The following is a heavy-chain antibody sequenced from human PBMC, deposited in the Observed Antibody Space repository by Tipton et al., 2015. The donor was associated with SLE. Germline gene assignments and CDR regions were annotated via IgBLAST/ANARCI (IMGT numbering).Heavy chain of an antibody. Sequence: TLSLTCTVPGGSISSYYWSWIRQPAGKGLEWIGRIYTSGSTNYNPSLKSRVTISVDTSKNQFSLKLSSVTAADTAVYYCARDSLAARYAFDIWGQGTMVTVSS. V-gene: IGHV4-4*07. CDR2: IYTSGST. D-gene: IGHD6-6*01. J-gene: IGHJ3*02. CDR1: GGSISSYY. CDR3: ARDSLAARYAFDI.